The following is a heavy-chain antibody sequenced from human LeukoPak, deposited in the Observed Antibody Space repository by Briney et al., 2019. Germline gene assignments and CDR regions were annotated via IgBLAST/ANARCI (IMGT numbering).Heavy chain of an antibody. CDR2: IYYSGST. CDR1: GGSISSGGYY. D-gene: IGHD3-10*01. CDR3: ARGVGVRGVTHYYYGMDV. Sequence: SSQTLSLTCTVSGGSISSGGYYWSWIRQHPGKGLEWIGYIYYSGSTYYNPSLKSRVTISVDTSKNQFSLKLSSVTAADTAVYYYARGVGVRGVTHYYYGMDVWGKGTTVTVSS. V-gene: IGHV4-31*03. J-gene: IGHJ6*04.